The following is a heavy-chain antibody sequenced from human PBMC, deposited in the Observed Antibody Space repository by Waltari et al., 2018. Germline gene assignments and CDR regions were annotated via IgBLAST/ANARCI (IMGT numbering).Heavy chain of an antibody. D-gene: IGHD3-16*01. CDR2: IYQDGSVT. V-gene: IGHV3-7*01. Sequence: EVQLVESGGGLVQPGGSLRLSCAASGFTFSKFWMSWVRQAPGKGLGWVANIYQDGSVTNYVDSVKGRVTTSRDNARNSLYLQMNSLRADDTAVYYCVRDDDGGMGAVWGQGTTVTVSS. CDR1: GFTFSKFW. J-gene: IGHJ6*02. CDR3: VRDDDGGMGAV.